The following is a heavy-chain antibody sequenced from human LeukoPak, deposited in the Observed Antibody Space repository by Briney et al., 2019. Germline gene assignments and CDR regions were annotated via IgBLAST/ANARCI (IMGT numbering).Heavy chain of an antibody. J-gene: IGHJ5*02. V-gene: IGHV4-39*07. Sequence: SETLSLTCTVSGGSISTYYWGWIRQAPGKGLEWIGSIYYSGNTYYNSSLKSRVTISLDTSKNQFSLNLFSVTAADTAMYYCARRLYSNWFDPWGQGTLVTVSS. D-gene: IGHD1-26*01. CDR2: IYYSGNT. CDR3: ARRLYSNWFDP. CDR1: GGSISTYY.